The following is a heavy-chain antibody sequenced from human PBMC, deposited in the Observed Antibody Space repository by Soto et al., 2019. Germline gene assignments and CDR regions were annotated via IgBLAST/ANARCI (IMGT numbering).Heavy chain of an antibody. J-gene: IGHJ2*01. Sequence: QVQLQQWGAGPLRPLETLSLTCGVSGGSFSGYYWAWIRQSPGKGLEWIGEINDRGSSNYNPSLKRRISTPVDPSKNHYSLSLRSATAADTAVYYCARESHDILTGPPWVWYFDLWGRGTLVTVSS. V-gene: IGHV4-34*01. CDR3: ARESHDILTGPPWVWYFDL. CDR2: INDRGSS. D-gene: IGHD3-9*01. CDR1: GGSFSGYY.